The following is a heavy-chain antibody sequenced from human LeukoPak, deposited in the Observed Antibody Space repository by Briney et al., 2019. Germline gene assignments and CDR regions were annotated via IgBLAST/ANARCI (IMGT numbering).Heavy chain of an antibody. CDR1: GGSTSGHC. CDR2: IYYNGNT. J-gene: IGHJ3*02. CDR3: AREGPHYYDSSGPAQYDAFDI. V-gene: IGHV4-59*11. Sequence: PSETLSLTCTVSGGSTSGHCWSWIRQPPGKGLEWIGYIYYNGNTNYSPSLESRVTMSADTSKNQFSLKLTSVTAADTAVYYCAREGPHYYDSSGPAQYDAFDIWGQGTMVTVSS. D-gene: IGHD3-22*01.